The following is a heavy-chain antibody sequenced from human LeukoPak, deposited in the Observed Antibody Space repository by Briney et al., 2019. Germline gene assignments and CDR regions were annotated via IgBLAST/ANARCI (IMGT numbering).Heavy chain of an antibody. CDR1: GFTFSSYW. CDR3: AAYDFWSGYYQD. D-gene: IGHD3-3*01. V-gene: IGHV3-74*01. J-gene: IGHJ4*02. Sequence: GESLKISCAASGFTFSSYWMHWVRQAPGKGLVWVSRINSDGSSTSYADSVKGRFTISRDNAKNTLYLQMNSLRAEDTAVYYCAAYDFWSGYYQDWGQGTLVTVSS. CDR2: INSDGSST.